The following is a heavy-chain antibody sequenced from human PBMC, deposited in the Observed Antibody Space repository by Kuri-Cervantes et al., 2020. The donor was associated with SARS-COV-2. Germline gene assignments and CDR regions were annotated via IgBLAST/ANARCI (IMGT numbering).Heavy chain of an antibody. V-gene: IGHV3-30*02. CDR3: TRYDFWSATHFDY. CDR2: IRDAGSGSDK. D-gene: IGHD3-3*01. J-gene: IGHJ4*02. CDR1: GFTFSSYG. Sequence: GESLKISCAASGFTFSSYGMNWVRQAPGKGLEWVAFIRDAGSGSDKHYADPVKGRFTISRDDFKNTVFLQMNSLRDEDTAVYYCTRYDFWSATHFDYWGQGTLVTVSS.